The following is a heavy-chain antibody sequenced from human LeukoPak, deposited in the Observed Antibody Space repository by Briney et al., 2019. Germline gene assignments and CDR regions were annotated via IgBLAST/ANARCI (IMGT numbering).Heavy chain of an antibody. D-gene: IGHD3-10*01. CDR1: GITLSNYG. Sequence: GGSLNLSCAVSGITLSNYGMSWVRRAPGKGLEWVAGISDSGGSTNYADSVKGRFTISRDNPKNTQYLQMNSLRAEDTAVYFCAKRGIVIRAVIIVGFHKEAYYFDYWGQGTLVTVSS. CDR3: AKRGIVIRAVIIVGFHKEAYYFDY. V-gene: IGHV3-23*01. CDR2: ISDSGGST. J-gene: IGHJ4*02.